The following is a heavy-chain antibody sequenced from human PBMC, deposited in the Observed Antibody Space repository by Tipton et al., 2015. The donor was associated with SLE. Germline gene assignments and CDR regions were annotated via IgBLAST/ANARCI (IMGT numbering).Heavy chain of an antibody. V-gene: IGHV1-18*01. J-gene: IGHJ5*02. CDR1: GYTFANYG. CDR3: ARDRAYSSEWSEWFDP. D-gene: IGHD6-25*01. Sequence: QLVQSGAEVKKPGASVKVSCKASGYTFANYGISWVRQAPGQGLEWMGWISAYNGNTNYAQKFQDRFTMTTDTSTSTANMELRSLRSDDTAVYYCARDRAYSSEWSEWFDPWGQGTLVTVSS. CDR2: ISAYNGNT.